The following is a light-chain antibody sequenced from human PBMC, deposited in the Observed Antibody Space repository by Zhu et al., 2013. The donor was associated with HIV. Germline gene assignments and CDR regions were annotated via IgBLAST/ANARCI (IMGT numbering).Light chain of an antibody. Sequence: DIQMTQSPSAMSASVGDRVTITCRASQDISNYLAWFRQKPGKVPERLIYAASSLQSGVPSRFSGSGSGTEFTLTISSLQPDDFATYYCQEYNSYWTFGQGTKVEIK. CDR1: QDISNY. V-gene: IGKV1-17*03. CDR3: QEYNSYWT. J-gene: IGKJ1*01. CDR2: AAS.